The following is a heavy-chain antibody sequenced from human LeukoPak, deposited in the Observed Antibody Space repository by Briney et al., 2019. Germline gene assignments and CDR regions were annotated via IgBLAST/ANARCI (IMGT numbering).Heavy chain of an antibody. D-gene: IGHD3-22*01. V-gene: IGHV3-74*01. CDR1: GFTFSRSW. J-gene: IGHJ4*02. Sequence: GGSLRLSCAASGFTFSRSWMHWVRQAPGKGLVWLSGINSDGGDTTYADSVKGRFTISRDNAKNTLYLQMNSLRAEDTAMYYCARASGTDSSGYLQIDYWGQGTLVTVSS. CDR3: ARASGTDSSGYLQIDY. CDR2: INSDGGDT.